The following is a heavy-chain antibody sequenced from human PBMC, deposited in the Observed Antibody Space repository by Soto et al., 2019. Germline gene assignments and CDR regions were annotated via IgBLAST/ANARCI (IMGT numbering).Heavy chain of an antibody. Sequence: PXVSLRLSCAASGFTFDDYTMHWVRQAPGKGLEWVSLISWDGGSTYYADSVKGRFTISRDNSKNSLYLQMNSLRTEDTALYYCAKDPYHYYYGMDVWGQGTTVTVSS. CDR2: ISWDGGST. V-gene: IGHV3-43*01. CDR3: AKDPYHYYYGMDV. CDR1: GFTFDDYT. J-gene: IGHJ6*02.